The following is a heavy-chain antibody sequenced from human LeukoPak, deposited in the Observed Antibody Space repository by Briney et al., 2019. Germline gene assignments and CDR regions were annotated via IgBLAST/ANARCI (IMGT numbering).Heavy chain of an antibody. CDR1: GRSFSGYY. V-gene: IGHV4-34*01. J-gene: IGHJ6*02. Sequence: PSETLSLTCAVYGRSFSGYYWSWIRQPPGKGLEWIGEINHSGSTNYHPPLKSRVTISVDTSKNQFSLKLSSVTAADTAVYYCASMYSSSWYLTYYYYYGMDVWGQGTTVTVSS. D-gene: IGHD6-13*01. CDR3: ASMYSSSWYLTYYYYYGMDV. CDR2: INHSGST.